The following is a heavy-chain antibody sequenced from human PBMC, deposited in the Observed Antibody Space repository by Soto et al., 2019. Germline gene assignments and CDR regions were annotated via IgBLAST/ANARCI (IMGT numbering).Heavy chain of an antibody. CDR3: ARVQWEPTWFDP. Sequence: RRLSCAASGFTFSSYGMHWVRQAPGKGLEWVAVIWYDGSNKYYADSVKGRFTISRDNSKNTLYLQMNSLRAEDTAVYYCARVQWEPTWFDPWGQGTLVTVSS. D-gene: IGHD1-26*01. V-gene: IGHV3-33*01. CDR1: GFTFSSYG. CDR2: IWYDGSNK. J-gene: IGHJ5*02.